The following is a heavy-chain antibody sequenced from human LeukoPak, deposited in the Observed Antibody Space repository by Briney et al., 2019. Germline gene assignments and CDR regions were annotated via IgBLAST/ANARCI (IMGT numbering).Heavy chain of an antibody. J-gene: IGHJ4*02. CDR3: ARRRGNTSGFQGYYFDY. CDR1: GGSVSSGDYY. CDR2: IYYSGST. D-gene: IGHD6-19*01. Sequence: SETLSLTCIVSGGSVSSGDYYWSWIRQLPGKGLEWIGYIYYSGSTYYNPSLKSRLTISVDTSKNQFSLKLSSVTAADTAVYYCARRRGNTSGFQGYYFDYWGQGTLVTVSS. V-gene: IGHV4-31*03.